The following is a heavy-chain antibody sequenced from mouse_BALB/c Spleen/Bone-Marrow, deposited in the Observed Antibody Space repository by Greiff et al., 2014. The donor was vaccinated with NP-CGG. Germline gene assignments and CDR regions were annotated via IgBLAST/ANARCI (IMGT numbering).Heavy chain of an antibody. V-gene: IGHV14-4*02. CDR1: GFNIKDYY. D-gene: IGHD2-1*01. J-gene: IGHJ4*01. CDR3: NGNYYAMDY. Sequence: VQLQQSGADLVRSGASVKLSCTASGFNIKDYYMHWVKQRPEQGLEWIGWIDPENGDTEYAPKFQGKATMTADTSSNTAYLQLSSLTSEDTAVYYCNGNYYAMDYWGQGTSVTVSS. CDR2: IDPENGDT.